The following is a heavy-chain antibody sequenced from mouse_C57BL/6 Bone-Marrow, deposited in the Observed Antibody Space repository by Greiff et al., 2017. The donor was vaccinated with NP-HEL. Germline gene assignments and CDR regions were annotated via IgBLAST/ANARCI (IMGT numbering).Heavy chain of an antibody. J-gene: IGHJ4*01. D-gene: IGHD1-1*01. CDR3: ARYYYGHYAMDY. CDR1: GYTFTSYG. V-gene: IGHV1-81*01. Sequence: QVQLKQSGAELARPGASVKLSCKASGYTFTSYGISWVKQRTGQGLEWIGEIYPRSGNTYYNEKFKGKATLTADKSSSTAYMELRSLTSEDSAVYFCARYYYGHYAMDYWGQGTSVTVSS. CDR2: IYPRSGNT.